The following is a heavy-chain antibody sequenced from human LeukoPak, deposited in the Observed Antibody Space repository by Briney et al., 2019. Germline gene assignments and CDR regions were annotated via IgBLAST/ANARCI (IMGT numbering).Heavy chain of an antibody. J-gene: IGHJ4*02. CDR1: GFIFSTAW. CDR2: IKSKKNGGTA. CDR3: TTGWTSTAHDGY. D-gene: IGHD3/OR15-3a*01. V-gene: IGHV3-15*07. Sequence: NTGGSLRLSCEASGFIFSTAWMNWVRQAPGKGLEWVGRIKSKKNGGTADHAAPVKGRFTMSRDDPKGTLYLQMNSLQTDDTAVYYCTTGWTSTAHDGYWGQGTLVTVSS.